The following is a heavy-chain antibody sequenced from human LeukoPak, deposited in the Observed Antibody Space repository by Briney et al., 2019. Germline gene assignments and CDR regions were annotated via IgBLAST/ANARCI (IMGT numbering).Heavy chain of an antibody. CDR3: WRAADH. Sequence: TSETLSLTCSFSGGSIRGGGYYWGWVRQPPGKGLEWIASLYSNGNTFYNPSLKSRVTTSEESSKSQFSLKLRTVTAADTAVYFCWRAADHWGQGILVTVSS. J-gene: IGHJ4*02. V-gene: IGHV4-39*01. CDR2: LYSNGNT. CDR1: GGSIRGGGYY.